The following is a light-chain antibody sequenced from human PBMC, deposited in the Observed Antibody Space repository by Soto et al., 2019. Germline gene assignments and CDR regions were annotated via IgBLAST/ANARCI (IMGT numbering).Light chain of an antibody. V-gene: IGKV3-11*01. CDR2: DAS. J-gene: IGKJ1*01. CDR1: PSLSSY. CDR3: QQRRDWPRT. Sequence: EIAVTQSAATLSLSPGARATLVGRARPSLSSYLDWYQQKPGQAPRLLIYDASNRATRTAARFSGSGSGTDFALTLSSLEPEDFAVYYCQQRRDWPRTFGQGTKVDIK.